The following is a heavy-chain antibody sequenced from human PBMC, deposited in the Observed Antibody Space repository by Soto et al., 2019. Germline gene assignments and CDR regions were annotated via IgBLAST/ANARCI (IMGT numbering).Heavy chain of an antibody. Sequence: GGSLRLSCAASGFTFSSYAMSWVRQAPGKGLEWVSAISGSGGSTYYADSVKGRFTISRDNSKNTLYLQMNSLRAEDTAVYYCAKDPSAYYDILTGYIDYWGQGTLVTVSS. J-gene: IGHJ4*02. V-gene: IGHV3-23*01. D-gene: IGHD3-9*01. CDR1: GFTFSSYA. CDR2: ISGSGGST. CDR3: AKDPSAYYDILTGYIDY.